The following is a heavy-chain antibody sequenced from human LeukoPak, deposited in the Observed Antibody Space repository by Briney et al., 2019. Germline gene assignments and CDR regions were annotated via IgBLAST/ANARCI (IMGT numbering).Heavy chain of an antibody. J-gene: IGHJ5*02. CDR3: ARRPYYYDSKSYPNWFDP. D-gene: IGHD3-22*01. Sequence: MPSETLSLTCTVSGGSISSYYWSWIRQPPGKGLEWIGYIYYSGSTNYNPSLKSRVTISVDTSKNQFSLKLSSVTAADTAVYYCARRPYYYDSKSYPNWFDPWGQGTLVTVSS. V-gene: IGHV4-59*12. CDR2: IYYSGST. CDR1: GGSISSYY.